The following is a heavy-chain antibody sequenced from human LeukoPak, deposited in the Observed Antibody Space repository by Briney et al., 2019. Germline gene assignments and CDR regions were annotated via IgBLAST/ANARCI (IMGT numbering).Heavy chain of an antibody. Sequence: SETLSLTCAVYGGSFSGYYWSWIRQPPGKGLEWIGEINHSGSTNYNPSLKSRVTISVDTSKNQFSLKLSSVTAADTAVYYCAREANDTAVRDAFDIWGQGTMVTVSS. J-gene: IGHJ3*02. CDR2: INHSGST. CDR1: GGSFSGYY. V-gene: IGHV4-34*01. D-gene: IGHD5-18*01. CDR3: AREANDTAVRDAFDI.